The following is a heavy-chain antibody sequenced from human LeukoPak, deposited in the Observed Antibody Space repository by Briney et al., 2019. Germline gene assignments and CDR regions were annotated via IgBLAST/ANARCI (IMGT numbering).Heavy chain of an antibody. Sequence: GGSLRLSCAAFGFTFSSHWMHWVRQAPGKGLVWVSRINSDGSSISYADSVKGRFTISRDNAKNTLYLQMNSLRAEDTAVYYCARDLQLWTTRXTRGGAQVGYWGQGTLVTVSS. J-gene: IGHJ4*02. D-gene: IGHD5-18*01. V-gene: IGHV3-74*01. CDR3: ARDLQLWTTRXTRGGAQVGY. CDR1: GFTFSSHW. CDR2: INSDGSSI.